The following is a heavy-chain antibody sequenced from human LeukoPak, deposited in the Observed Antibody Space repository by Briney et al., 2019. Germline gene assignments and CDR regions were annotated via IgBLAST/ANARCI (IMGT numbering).Heavy chain of an antibody. CDR1: GYTFVSHG. D-gene: IGHD6-13*01. V-gene: IGHV1-18*01. Sequence: GASVKVSCKASGYTFVSHGISWVRQAPGQGLEWMGWISAYNGNPNYAQKLQGRVTMTTDTSTSTAYMELRSLRSDDTAVYYCARDSYSSSWYESYYYYMDVWGKGTTVTVSS. CDR3: ARDSYSSSWYESYYYYMDV. CDR2: ISAYNGNP. J-gene: IGHJ6*03.